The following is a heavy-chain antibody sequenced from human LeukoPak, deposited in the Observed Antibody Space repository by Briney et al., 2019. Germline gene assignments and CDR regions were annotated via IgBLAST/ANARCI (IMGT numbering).Heavy chain of an antibody. CDR2: ISAYNGNT. V-gene: IGHV1-18*01. CDR1: GY. J-gene: IGHJ4*02. CDR3: ARASYYYDSSGYHSKDY. D-gene: IGHD3-22*01. Sequence: ASVKVSCKASGYMHWVRQAPGQGLEWMGWISAYNGNTNYAQKLQGRVTMTTDTSTSTAYMELRSLRSDDTAVYYCARASYYYDSSGYHSKDYWGQGTLVTVSS.